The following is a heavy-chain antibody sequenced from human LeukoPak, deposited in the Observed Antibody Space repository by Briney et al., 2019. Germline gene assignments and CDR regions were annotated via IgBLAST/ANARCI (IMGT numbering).Heavy chain of an antibody. V-gene: IGHV4-61*02. D-gene: IGHD2-2*01. Sequence: SETLSLTCTVSGGSISSGSYYWSWIRQPAGKGLEWIGRIYTSGSTNYNPSLKSRVTISVDTSKNQFSLKLSSVTAADTAVYYCARDGCSSTSCHNWFDPWGQGTLVTVSS. CDR3: ARDGCSSTSCHNWFDP. CDR1: GGSISSGSYY. CDR2: IYTSGST. J-gene: IGHJ5*02.